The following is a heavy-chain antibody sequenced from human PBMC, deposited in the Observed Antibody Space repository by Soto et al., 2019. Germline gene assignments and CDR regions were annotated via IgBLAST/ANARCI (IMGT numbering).Heavy chain of an antibody. CDR2: ISYDGSNK. D-gene: IGHD3-10*01. CDR3: ARGPGGYYGMDV. V-gene: IGHV3-30-3*01. CDR1: GFTFSSYA. J-gene: IGHJ6*02. Sequence: QVQLVESGGGVVQPGRSLRLSCAASGFTFSSYAMHWFRQAPGMGLEWVADISYDGSNKYYADSVKGRFTISRDNSKNTLYVQMNSLRTEDTAVYYCARGPGGYYGMDVWGQGTTVTVSS.